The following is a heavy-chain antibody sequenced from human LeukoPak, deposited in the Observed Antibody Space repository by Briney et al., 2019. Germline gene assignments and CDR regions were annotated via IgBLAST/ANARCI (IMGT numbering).Heavy chain of an antibody. D-gene: IGHD6-19*01. Sequence: QPGGSLRLSCEASGFTFGSYAMGWVRQAPGKGLEWVSGISSGGGSTYYADSVKGRFTISKDNSKNTLYLQMNSLRAEDTAVYYCVAKSSGWANPFDYWGQGTLVTVSS. CDR1: GFTFGSYA. J-gene: IGHJ4*02. CDR3: VAKSSGWANPFDY. V-gene: IGHV3-23*01. CDR2: ISSGGGST.